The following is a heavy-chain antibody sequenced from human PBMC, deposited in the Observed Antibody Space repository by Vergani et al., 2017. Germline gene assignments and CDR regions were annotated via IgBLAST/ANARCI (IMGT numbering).Heavy chain of an antibody. V-gene: IGHV3-43*01. CDR2: ISWDGGST. CDR3: AKEYGKDWNYWFDP. D-gene: IGHD1-7*01. J-gene: IGHJ5*02. CDR1: GFTFDDYT. Sequence: EVQLVESGGVVVQPGGSLRLSCAASGFTFDDYTMHWVRQAPGKGLEWVSLISWDGGSTYYADSVKGRFTISRDNSKNSLYLQMNSLRTEDTAVYYCAKEYGKDWNYWFDPWGQGTLVTVSS.